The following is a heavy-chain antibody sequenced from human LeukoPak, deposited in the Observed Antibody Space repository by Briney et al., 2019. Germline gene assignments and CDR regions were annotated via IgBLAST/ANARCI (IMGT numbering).Heavy chain of an antibody. V-gene: IGHV4-59*11. D-gene: IGHD6-19*01. Sequence: SGAVSLTCTVSGGFINSHYWRWLRQPPAKGLEWIGYIYYNGSTIYDPSLKSRVTISLDTSENQNSLNLSAVTPADTALYFCARDVGEVTGTHFDYWGQGTLVTVSS. J-gene: IGHJ4*02. CDR2: IYYNGST. CDR3: ARDVGEVTGTHFDY. CDR1: GGFINSHY.